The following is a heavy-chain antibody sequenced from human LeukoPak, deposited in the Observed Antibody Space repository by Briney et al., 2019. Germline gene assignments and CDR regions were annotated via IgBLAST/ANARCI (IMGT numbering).Heavy chain of an antibody. J-gene: IGHJ6*02. CDR2: IIPIFGTA. V-gene: IGHV1-69*13. CDR3: ARGVTGRFGELPHE. CDR1: GGTFSSYA. Sequence: ASVKVSCKASGGTFSSYAISWVRQAPGQGLEWMGGIIPIFGTANYAQKFQGRVTITADESTSTAYMELSSLRSEDTAVYYCARGVTGRFGELPHEWGQGTTVTVSS. D-gene: IGHD3-10*01.